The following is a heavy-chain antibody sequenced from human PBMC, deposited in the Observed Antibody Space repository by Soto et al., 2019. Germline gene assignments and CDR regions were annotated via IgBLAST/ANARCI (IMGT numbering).Heavy chain of an antibody. J-gene: IGHJ4*02. CDR2: ISYDGSNK. CDR1: GFTFSSYG. D-gene: IGHD2-21*02. V-gene: IGHV3-30*18. CDR3: AKDSLAYCGGDCYSSAFDY. Sequence: GGSLRLSCAASGFTFSSYGMHWVRQAPGKGLEWVAVISYDGSNKYYADSVKGRFTISRDNSKNTLYLQMNSLRAEDTAVYYCAKDSLAYCGGDCYSSAFDYWGQGTLVTVSS.